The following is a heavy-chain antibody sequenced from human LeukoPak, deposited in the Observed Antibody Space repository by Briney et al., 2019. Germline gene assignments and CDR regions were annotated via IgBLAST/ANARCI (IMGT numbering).Heavy chain of an antibody. V-gene: IGHV1-2*02. Sequence: AAVKVSCKASGYTFTGYYMHWGRQAPGQGLEWMGWINPNSGGTNYAQKFQGRVTMTRDTSISTAYMELSRLRSDDTAVYYCAGASSWYINWFDPWGQGTLVTVSS. CDR3: AGASSWYINWFDP. CDR1: GYTFTGYY. CDR2: INPNSGGT. D-gene: IGHD6-13*01. J-gene: IGHJ5*02.